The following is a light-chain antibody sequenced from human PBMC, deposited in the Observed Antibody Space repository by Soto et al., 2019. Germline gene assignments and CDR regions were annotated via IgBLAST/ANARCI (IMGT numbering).Light chain of an antibody. CDR3: QLYGSSRWM. CDR2: GAS. V-gene: IGKV3-20*01. J-gene: IGKJ1*01. CDR1: QSVSSSY. Sequence: EIVLTQSPGTLSLSPGERATLSCRASQSVSSSYLAWYQQKPGQAPRLLIYGASSRATGIPDRFSGSGSGTDFTLTISRLEPEDFAVYSCQLYGSSRWMFGQGTKVEIK.